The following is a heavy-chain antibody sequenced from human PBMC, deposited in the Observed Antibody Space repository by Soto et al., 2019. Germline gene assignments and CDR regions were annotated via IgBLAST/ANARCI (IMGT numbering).Heavy chain of an antibody. Sequence: GGSLRLSCAASGFTFSSYAMSWVRQAPGKGLEWVSAISGSGGSTYYADSVKGRFTISRDNSKNTLYLQMNSLRAEDTAVYYCAKDYSGSYGRYYYYYGMDVSGQGTTVTVSS. D-gene: IGHD1-26*01. CDR2: ISGSGGST. J-gene: IGHJ6*02. CDR1: GFTFSSYA. V-gene: IGHV3-23*01. CDR3: AKDYSGSYGRYYYYYGMDV.